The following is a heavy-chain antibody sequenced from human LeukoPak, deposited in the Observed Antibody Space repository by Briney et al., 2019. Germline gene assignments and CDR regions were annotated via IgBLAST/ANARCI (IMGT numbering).Heavy chain of an antibody. CDR3: ARVGATGNYYYYYYYMDV. J-gene: IGHJ6*03. CDR2: IDHSGTT. V-gene: IGHV4-38-2*02. CDR1: GYSISSGYY. Sequence: SQTLSLTCSVSGYSISSGYYWGWIRQSPGKGLEWIGSIDHSGTTYYNPSLKSRVTISVDTSKNQFSLKLSSVTAADTAVYYCARVGATGNYYYYYYYMDVWGKGTTVTVSS. D-gene: IGHD1-26*01.